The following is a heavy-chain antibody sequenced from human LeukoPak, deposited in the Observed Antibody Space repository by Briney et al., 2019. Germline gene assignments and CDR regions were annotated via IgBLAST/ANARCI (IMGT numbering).Heavy chain of an antibody. CDR2: SYPSGGST. D-gene: IGHD3-22*01. V-gene: IGHV1-46*01. J-gene: IGHJ5*02. Sequence: ASVKVSCKASGYTFISYYMHWVRQAPGQGLEWMGISYPSGGSTSAQKLQGRVTVTRDVSTSTVYMELSSLRSEDTGVYYCARAPYYYDSSGYYFHWFDPWGQGTLVTVSS. CDR1: GYTFISYY. CDR3: ARAPYYYDSSGYYFHWFDP.